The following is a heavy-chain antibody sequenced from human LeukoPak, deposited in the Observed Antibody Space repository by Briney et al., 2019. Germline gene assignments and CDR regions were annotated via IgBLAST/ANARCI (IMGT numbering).Heavy chain of an antibody. CDR2: ISSRSTTI. J-gene: IGHJ4*02. CDR3: GKGSLAVAATPLDF. CDR1: GFDFSNSF. D-gene: IGHD6-19*01. Sequence: PGGSLRLSCTASGFDFSNSFMSWVRQAPGKGLEWISYISSRSTTIYYADSVKGRFTISGDNGKNTVYLQMSNLRVDDTAVFYCGKGSLAVAATPLDFWGQGTLVTVSS. V-gene: IGHV3-11*01.